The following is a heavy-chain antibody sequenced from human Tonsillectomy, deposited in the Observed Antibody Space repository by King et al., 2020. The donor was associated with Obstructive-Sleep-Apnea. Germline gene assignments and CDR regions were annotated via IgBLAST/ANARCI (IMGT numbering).Heavy chain of an antibody. CDR1: GFTFRSYG. D-gene: IGHD3-22*01. J-gene: IGHJ3*02. CDR3: AKEGYYDSSGMGADAFDI. CDR2: IRYGGSIK. Sequence: VQLVESGGGVVQPGGSLRLSCAASGFTFRSYGMHWVRQAPGKGLEWVAFIRYGGSIKYYADSVKGRFTISRDNSKNTLSLQMNSLKPEDTAGYYCAKEGYYDSSGMGADAFDIWGQGTMVTVSS. V-gene: IGHV3-30*02.